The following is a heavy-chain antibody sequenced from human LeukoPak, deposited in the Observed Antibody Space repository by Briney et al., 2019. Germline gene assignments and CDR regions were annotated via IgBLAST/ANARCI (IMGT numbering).Heavy chain of an antibody. J-gene: IGHJ4*02. V-gene: IGHV1-18*01. Sequence: ASVKVSCKASGYTFTSYGISWVRQAPGQGLEWMGWISAYNGNTNYAQKLQGRVTMTTDTSTSTAYMELRSLRSDDTAVYYCARESPERYDSSGYHGGGIDYWGQGTLVTVSS. CDR2: ISAYNGNT. CDR3: ARESPERYDSSGYHGGGIDY. D-gene: IGHD3-22*01. CDR1: GYTFTSYG.